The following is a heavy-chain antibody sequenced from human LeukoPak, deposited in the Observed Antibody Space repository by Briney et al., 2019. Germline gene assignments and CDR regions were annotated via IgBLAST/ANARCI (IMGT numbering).Heavy chain of an antibody. CDR2: IKLDGSEK. V-gene: IGHV3-7*03. Sequence: GGSLRLSCVASGFTFGKYWMSWVRQAPGKGLEWVANIKLDGSEKNYVDSVKGRFTISRDNTKNSLYLQMNSLRVEDTAVYYCTTDYGDYVFRSDCWGQGTLVTVSS. CDR1: GFTFGKYW. CDR3: TTDYGDYVFRSDC. D-gene: IGHD4-17*01. J-gene: IGHJ4*02.